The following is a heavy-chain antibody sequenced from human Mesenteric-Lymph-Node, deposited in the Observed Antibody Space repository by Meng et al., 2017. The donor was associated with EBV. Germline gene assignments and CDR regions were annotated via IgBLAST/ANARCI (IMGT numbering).Heavy chain of an antibody. V-gene: IGHV1-46*01. J-gene: IGHJ4*01. CDR3: ARLSGRGYSYGPFGH. CDR2: INPDGGLT. Sequence: QVQLVHSGAEVKKPGASGKISCKASGYAFTEHYMHGVRQAPGQGLEWMGIINPDGGLTTYAQKFQGRFTMTRDTSTSTVYMELSSLRSEDTAVYYCARLSGRGYSYGPFGHWGHGPLVTVAS. D-gene: IGHD5-18*01. CDR1: GYAFTEHY.